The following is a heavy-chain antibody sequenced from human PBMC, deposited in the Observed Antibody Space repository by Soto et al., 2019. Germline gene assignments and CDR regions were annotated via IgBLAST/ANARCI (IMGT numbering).Heavy chain of an antibody. Sequence: LETLSLTCTVSGGSISSYYWSWIRQPAGKGLEWIGRIYTSGSTNYNPSLKSRVTMSVDTSKNQFSLKLSSVTAADTAVYYCAPRSIAARRYGMDVWGQGTTVTVSS. CDR2: IYTSGST. D-gene: IGHD6-6*01. V-gene: IGHV4-4*07. J-gene: IGHJ6*02. CDR1: GGSISSYY. CDR3: APRSIAARRYGMDV.